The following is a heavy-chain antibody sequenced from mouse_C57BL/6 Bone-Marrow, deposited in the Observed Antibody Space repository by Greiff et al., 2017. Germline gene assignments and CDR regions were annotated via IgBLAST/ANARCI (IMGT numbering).Heavy chain of an antibody. V-gene: IGHV1-26*01. CDR2: ISPNNGGT. Sequence: EVQLQQSGPELVKPGASVKISCTASGFTFTDYYMTWVKQSHGKSLEWIGDISPNNGGTNYNQKFKGKATLTVDKSSSTAYMELRSLTSEDSAVYYCARGYYGSRAHYWGQGTTLTVSS. J-gene: IGHJ2*01. D-gene: IGHD1-1*01. CDR1: GFTFTDYY. CDR3: ARGYYGSRAHY.